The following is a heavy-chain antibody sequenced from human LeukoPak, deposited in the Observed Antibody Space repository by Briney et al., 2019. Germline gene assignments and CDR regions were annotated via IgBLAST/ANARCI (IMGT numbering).Heavy chain of an antibody. CDR1: GFTFSRYE. CDR2: ISSNGDTT. Sequence: GGSLRLSCSASGFTFSRYEMYWVRQAPGKGLEYVSDISSNGDTTYCADSVRGRFAISRDNSKNTLFLQMGSLRPEDTAIYYCARDRGRDIVVVPAAIPGWFDPWGQGTLVTVSS. V-gene: IGHV3-64D*09. D-gene: IGHD2-2*01. CDR3: ARDRGRDIVVVPAAIPGWFDP. J-gene: IGHJ5*02.